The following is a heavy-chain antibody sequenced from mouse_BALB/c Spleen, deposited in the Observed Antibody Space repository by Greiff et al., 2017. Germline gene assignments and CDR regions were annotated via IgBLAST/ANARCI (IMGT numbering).Heavy chain of an antibody. Sequence: EVKLVESGGGLVKPGGSLKLSCAASGFTFSDYYMYWVRQTPEKRLEWVATISDGGSYTYYPDSVKGRFTISRDNAKNNLYLQMSSLKSEDTAMYYCARGTGWFAYWGQGTLVTVSA. J-gene: IGHJ3*01. CDR3: ARGTGWFAY. V-gene: IGHV5-4*02. CDR1: GFTFSDYY. D-gene: IGHD4-1*01. CDR2: ISDGGSYT.